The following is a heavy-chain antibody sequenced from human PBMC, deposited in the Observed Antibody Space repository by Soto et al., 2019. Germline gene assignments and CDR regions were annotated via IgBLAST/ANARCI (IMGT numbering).Heavy chain of an antibody. CDR1: GGSISSYY. CDR2: IYYSGST. J-gene: IGHJ4*02. V-gene: IGHV4-59*12. Sequence: SETLSLTCTVSGGSISSYYWSWIRQLPGKGLEWIGYIYYSGSTNYNPSLKSRVTISVDKSKNQFSLKLSSVTAADTAVYYCARDGYSGYDSGNYFDYWGQGTLVTVSS. CDR3: ARDGYSGYDSGNYFDY. D-gene: IGHD5-12*01.